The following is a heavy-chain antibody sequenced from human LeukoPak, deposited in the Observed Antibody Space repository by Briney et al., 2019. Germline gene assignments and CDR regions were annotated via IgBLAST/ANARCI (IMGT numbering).Heavy chain of an antibody. J-gene: IGHJ4*02. CDR3: VRDLDGFEY. CDR1: GDSVSSNSAA. Sequence: SQTLSLTCAISGDSVSSNSAAWNWIRQSPLRGLEWLGRTYYRSNWYNDYAVPVQSRITINPDTSKNQFSLQLNSVTPEDTAVYYCVRDLDGFEYWDQGTLVTVSS. V-gene: IGHV6-1*01. CDR2: TYYRSNWYN.